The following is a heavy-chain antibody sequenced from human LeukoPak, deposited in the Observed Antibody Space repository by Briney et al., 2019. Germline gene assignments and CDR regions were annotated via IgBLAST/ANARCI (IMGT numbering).Heavy chain of an antibody. V-gene: IGHV4-59*12. D-gene: IGHD3-10*01. CDR1: GGSISSYY. J-gene: IGHJ3*02. Sequence: SETLSLTCTVSGGSISSYYWSWIRQPPGKGLEWIGYIYYSGSTNYNPSLKSRVTISVDTSKNQFSLKLSSVTAADTAVYYCARDGFAPGAFDIWGQGTMVTVSS. CDR3: ARDGFAPGAFDI. CDR2: IYYSGST.